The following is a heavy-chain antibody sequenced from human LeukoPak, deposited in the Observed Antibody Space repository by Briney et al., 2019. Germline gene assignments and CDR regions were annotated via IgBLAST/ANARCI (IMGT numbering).Heavy chain of an antibody. CDR1: GFTFSNAW. CDR2: ITGSGDSA. CDR3: AKGTTDYDASDPLDF. Sequence: SGGSLRLSCAASGFTFSNAWMTWVRQAPGKGLEWVSAITGSGDSAYYSDSVKGRFTISRDQSKSTVYLQMTSLRAEDTAVFYCAKGTTDYDASDPLDFWGQGTLVTVSS. D-gene: IGHD3-16*01. V-gene: IGHV3-23*01. J-gene: IGHJ4*02.